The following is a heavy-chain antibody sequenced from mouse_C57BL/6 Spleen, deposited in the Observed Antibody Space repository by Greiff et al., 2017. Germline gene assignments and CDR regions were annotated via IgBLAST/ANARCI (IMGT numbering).Heavy chain of an antibody. V-gene: IGHV1-52*01. Sequence: QVQLKQPGAELVRPGSSVKLSCKASGYTFTSYWMHWVKQRPIQGLEWIGNIDPSDSETHYNQKFKDKATLTVAKSSSTAYMQLSSLNSEESAVYYSARGGYYGSSLDFDVWGTGTTVTVSS. J-gene: IGHJ1*03. CDR3: ARGGYYGSSLDFDV. D-gene: IGHD1-1*01. CDR2: IDPSDSET. CDR1: GYTFTSYW.